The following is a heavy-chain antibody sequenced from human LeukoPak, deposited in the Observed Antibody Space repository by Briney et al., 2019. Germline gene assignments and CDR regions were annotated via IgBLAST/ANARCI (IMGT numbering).Heavy chain of an antibody. J-gene: IGHJ4*02. D-gene: IGHD3-9*01. CDR1: GYTFTSYY. V-gene: IGHV1-46*01. Sequence: VASVKVSCTASGYTFTSYYMHWVRQAPGQGLEWMGIINPSGGSTSYAQKFQGRVTMTRDTSTSTVYMELSSLRSEDTAVYYCAREYYDILTGSEGGDYWGQGTLVTVSS. CDR3: AREYYDILTGSEGGDY. CDR2: INPSGGST.